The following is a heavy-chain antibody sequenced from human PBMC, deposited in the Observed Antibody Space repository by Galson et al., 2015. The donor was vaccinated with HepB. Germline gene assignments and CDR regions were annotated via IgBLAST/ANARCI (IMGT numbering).Heavy chain of an antibody. CDR2: IKSKTDGGTT. CDR1: GFTFSNAW. Sequence: SLRLSCAASGFTFSNAWMSWVRQAPGKGLEWVGRIKSKTDGGTTDYAAPVKGRFTISRDDSKNTLYLQMNSLKTEDTAVYYCTGGSLEAKGELNDISFDYWGQGTLVTVSS. V-gene: IGHV3-15*01. J-gene: IGHJ4*02. D-gene: IGHD3-16*01. CDR3: TGGSLEAKGELNDISFDY.